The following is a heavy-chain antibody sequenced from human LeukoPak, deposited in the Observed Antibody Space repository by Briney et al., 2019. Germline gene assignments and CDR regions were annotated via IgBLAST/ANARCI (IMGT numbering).Heavy chain of an antibody. Sequence: GGSLRLSCAASGFTFSSYGMHWVRQAPGKGLEWVTFIRCDGSNKYYADSVKGRFTISRDNSKNTLYLRMNSLRAEDTAVYYCAKGYGWDASYYYYYMDVWGKGTTVTISS. CDR1: GFTFSSYG. CDR3: AKGYGWDASYYYYYMDV. CDR2: IRCDGSNK. V-gene: IGHV3-30*02. D-gene: IGHD2-8*02. J-gene: IGHJ6*03.